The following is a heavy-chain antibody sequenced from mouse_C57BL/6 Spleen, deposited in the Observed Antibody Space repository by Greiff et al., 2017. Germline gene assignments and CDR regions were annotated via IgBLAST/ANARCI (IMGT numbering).Heavy chain of an antibody. CDR2: INPGSGGT. J-gene: IGHJ2*01. CDR3: ARGPTWDY. CDR1: GYAFTNYL. Sequence: VQLQQSGAELVRPGTSVKVSCKASGYAFTNYLIEWVKQRPGQGLEWIGVINPGSGGTNYNEKFKGKATLTADQSSSTAYMQLSSLTSEDSAVYFCARGPTWDYWGQGTTLTVSS. V-gene: IGHV1-54*01.